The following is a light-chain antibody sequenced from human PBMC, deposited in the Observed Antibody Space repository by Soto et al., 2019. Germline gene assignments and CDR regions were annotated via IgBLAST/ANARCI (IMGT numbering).Light chain of an antibody. Sequence: EIVLTQSPGTLSLSPGDRATLSCRASQSVSANYLAWYQQKPGQAPRLLIYGASSRATGIPDRFSGSGSGTHFTLTISRLEPEDFAVYFCHQYGSSPFTFGGGTQVEIK. J-gene: IGKJ4*01. CDR1: QSVSANY. V-gene: IGKV3-20*01. CDR2: GAS. CDR3: HQYGSSPFT.